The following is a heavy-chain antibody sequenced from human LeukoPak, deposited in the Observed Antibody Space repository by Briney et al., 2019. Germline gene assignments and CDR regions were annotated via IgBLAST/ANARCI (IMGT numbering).Heavy chain of an antibody. CDR3: ARDYHGSGSLTTFDY. V-gene: IGHV1-8*01. Sequence: ASVTVSCKASGYTFTSYDINWVRQATGQGLEWMGWMNPNSGNTGYAQKFQGRVTMTRNTSISTAYMELSSLRSEDTALYYCARDYHGSGSLTTFDYWGQGTLVTVSS. J-gene: IGHJ4*02. D-gene: IGHD3-10*01. CDR2: MNPNSGNT. CDR1: GYTFTSYD.